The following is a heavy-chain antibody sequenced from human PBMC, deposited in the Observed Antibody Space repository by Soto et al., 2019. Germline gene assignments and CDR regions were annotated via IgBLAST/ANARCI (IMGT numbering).Heavy chain of an antibody. D-gene: IGHD1-26*01. CDR2: LKQDESEK. CDR1: EFTFRNYW. CDR3: ARHQWDYRYWYFDL. J-gene: IGHJ2*01. V-gene: IGHV3-7*01. Sequence: DVQLVESGGGLVQTGGSLRLACAASEFTFRNYWMSWVRQAPGKGLEWVANLKQDESEKDYADSVKGRFTISRDNAKNSLYLHMNSLRAEDTAVYYCARHQWDYRYWYFDLWGRGTLVTVSS.